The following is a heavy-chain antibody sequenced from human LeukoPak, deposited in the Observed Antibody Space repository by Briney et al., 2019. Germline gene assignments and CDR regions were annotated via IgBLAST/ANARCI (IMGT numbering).Heavy chain of an antibody. Sequence: ETLSLTCTVSGGSISSSSYYWGWIRQPPGKGLEWVSSISSSSSYIYYADSVKGRFTISRDSAKNSLYLQMNSLRAEDTAVYYCARDNSSSWVDYWGQGTLVTVSS. V-gene: IGHV3-21*01. J-gene: IGHJ4*02. CDR2: ISSSSSYI. CDR3: ARDNSSSWVDY. CDR1: GGSISSSS. D-gene: IGHD6-13*01.